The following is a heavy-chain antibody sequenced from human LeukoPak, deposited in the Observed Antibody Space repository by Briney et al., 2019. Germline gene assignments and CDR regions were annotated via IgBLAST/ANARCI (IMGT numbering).Heavy chain of an antibody. CDR1: GGSISFYY. V-gene: IGHV4-59*01. J-gene: IGHJ3*02. CDR3: ARGDYCSSTSCYKVAFDM. D-gene: IGHD2-2*02. CDR2: IHYSGST. Sequence: SETLSLTCTVSGGSISFYYWSWIRQSPGKGLEWIRNIHYSGSTNYNPSLKSRVTISVDTSKNQFSLKLSSVTAADTAVYYCARGDYCSSTSCYKVAFDMSGQGAMVTVSS.